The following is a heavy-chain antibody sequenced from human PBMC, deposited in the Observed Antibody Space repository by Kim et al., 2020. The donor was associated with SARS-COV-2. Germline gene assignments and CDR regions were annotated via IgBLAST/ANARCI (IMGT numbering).Heavy chain of an antibody. CDR3: ARHYSSSWYY. Sequence: STYYNPPLKSRVTISVDTSKNQFSLKLSSVTAADTAVYYCARHYSSSWYYWGQGTLVTVSS. D-gene: IGHD6-13*01. V-gene: IGHV4-39*01. J-gene: IGHJ4*02. CDR2: ST.